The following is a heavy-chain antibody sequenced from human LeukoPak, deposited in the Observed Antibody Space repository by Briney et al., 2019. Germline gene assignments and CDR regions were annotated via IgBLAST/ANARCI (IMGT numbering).Heavy chain of an antibody. CDR3: EVDHRYGPMVFGH. D-gene: IGHD5-18*01. CDR1: GFSVSSNY. Sequence: PGGSLRLSCAVSGFSVSSNYMNWVRQAPGKGLEWVSVIYSSGTTHYADSVKGRFTISRDNSNVYLQMNSLRVEDTAVYYCEVDHRYGPMVFGHWGQGTLVTVSS. V-gene: IGHV3-66*01. J-gene: IGHJ4*02. CDR2: IYSSGTT.